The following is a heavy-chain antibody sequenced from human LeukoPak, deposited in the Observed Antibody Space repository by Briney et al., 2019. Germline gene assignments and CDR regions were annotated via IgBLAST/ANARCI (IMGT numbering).Heavy chain of an antibody. CDR2: ISVTGGST. J-gene: IGHJ6*03. D-gene: IGHD2-2*01. CDR1: GFTFSNYV. V-gene: IGHV3-23*01. CDR3: ARGSSSLYHYMDV. Sequence: GGSLRLSCAASGFTFSNYVMNWVRQAPGKGLEWVSGISVTGGSTYSAESVKGRFTISRDNSKNALCLQMNSLRTEDTAVFYCARGSSSLYHYMDVWGRGTAVTVS.